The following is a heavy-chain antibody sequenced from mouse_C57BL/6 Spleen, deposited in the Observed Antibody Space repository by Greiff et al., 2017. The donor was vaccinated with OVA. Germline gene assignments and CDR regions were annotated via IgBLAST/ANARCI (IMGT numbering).Heavy chain of an antibody. CDR1: GFTFSDYG. CDR3: ARALLTGSYFDY. Sequence: EVQLVESGGGLVKPGGSLKLSCAASGFTFSDYGMHWVRQAPEKGLEWVAYISSGSSTIYYADTVKGRFTITRDNAKNTLFLQMTSLRSEDTAMYYCARALLTGSYFDYWGQGTTLTVSS. CDR2: ISSGSSTI. V-gene: IGHV5-17*01. J-gene: IGHJ2*01. D-gene: IGHD4-1*01.